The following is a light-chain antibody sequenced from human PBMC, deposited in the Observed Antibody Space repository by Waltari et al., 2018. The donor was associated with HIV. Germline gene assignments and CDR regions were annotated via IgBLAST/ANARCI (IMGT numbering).Light chain of an antibody. Sequence: QSALTQPPSASGSRGQPVNMSCTGATSHCRDSNFISWYTQYSGNAPHLIIFEVTKRPSGVPDRFSSSRSGNSASLIVSGLQAEDEAVYFCSSFARSNKLFGGGTKLTVL. CDR2: EVT. CDR3: SSFARSNKL. CDR1: TSHCRDSNF. V-gene: IGLV2-8*01. J-gene: IGLJ2*01.